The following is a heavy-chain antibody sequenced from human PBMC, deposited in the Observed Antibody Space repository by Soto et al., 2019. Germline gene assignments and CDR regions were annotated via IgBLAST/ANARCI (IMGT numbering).Heavy chain of an antibody. CDR1: GYSFTSYW. V-gene: IGHV5-51*01. CDR2: IYPGDSDT. CDR3: ARNRGSPGSYFGMDV. Sequence: GESLKISCQGSGYSFTSYWINWVRQMPGKGLEWMGVIYPGDSDTRYSPSFQGQVTISADKSINTAYLQWRSLKASDTAVYYCARNRGSPGSYFGMDVWGQGTTVTVSS. D-gene: IGHD3-16*02. J-gene: IGHJ6*02.